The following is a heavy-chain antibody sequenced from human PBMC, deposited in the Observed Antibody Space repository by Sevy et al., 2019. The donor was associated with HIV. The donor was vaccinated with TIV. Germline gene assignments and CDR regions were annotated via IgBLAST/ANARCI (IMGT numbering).Heavy chain of an antibody. CDR2: VYYEGST. CDR3: ARIGNCGGYCYSFDY. V-gene: IGHV4-59*13. J-gene: IGHJ4*02. CDR1: GGSISYYH. Sequence: SETLSLTCIVSGGSISYYHWTWIRHSPGKGLEWIGYVYYEGSTEYYPPFKSRVTMSVDTSKNQFSLKMRSVTAADTAVYYCARIGNCGGYCYSFDYWGQGTLVTVSS. D-gene: IGHD2-21*02.